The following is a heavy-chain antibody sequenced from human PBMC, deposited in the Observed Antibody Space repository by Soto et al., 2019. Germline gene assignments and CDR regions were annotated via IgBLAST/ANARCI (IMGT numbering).Heavy chain of an antibody. J-gene: IGHJ4*02. CDR3: ARLAAAGHNFDY. Sequence: QVQLQQWGAGLLKPSETLSLTCAVYGGSFSGYYWSWIRQPPWKGLEWIGEINHSGSTNYNPSLKSLVTISVDTSKNQFSLKLSSVTAADTAVYYCARLAAAGHNFDYWGQGTLVTVSS. CDR1: GGSFSGYY. CDR2: INHSGST. V-gene: IGHV4-34*01. D-gene: IGHD6-13*01.